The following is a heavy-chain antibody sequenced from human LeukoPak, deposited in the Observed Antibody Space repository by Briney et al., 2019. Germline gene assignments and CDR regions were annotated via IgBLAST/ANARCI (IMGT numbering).Heavy chain of an antibody. D-gene: IGHD2-15*01. J-gene: IGHJ4*02. V-gene: IGHV3-30*02. CDR3: AKAQPCSGGTCYSDY. Sequence: GGSLRLSCAASGFTFSNYDMHWVRRAPGKGLEWVAFIRYDGSNKYYADSVKGRFTISRDNSKNTLYLQMNSLRAEDTAVYYCAKAQPCSGGTCYSDYWGQGTLVTVSS. CDR2: IRYDGSNK. CDR1: GFTFSNYD.